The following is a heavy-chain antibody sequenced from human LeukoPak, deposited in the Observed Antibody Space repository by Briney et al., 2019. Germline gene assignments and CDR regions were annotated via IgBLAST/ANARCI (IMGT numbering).Heavy chain of an antibody. J-gene: IGHJ6*02. CDR2: TYPGDSDT. D-gene: IGHD6-13*01. V-gene: IGHV5-51*01. CDR3: ARHQGSNYGLDV. CDR1: GYSFTNYW. Sequence: KYGEPLKISCKGSGYSFTNYWIAWVRQMPGKGLEWMGITYPGDSDTRYSPSFQGQVTISADKSISTAYLQWSSLEASDTAMYYCARHQGSNYGLDVWGQGTTVTVSS.